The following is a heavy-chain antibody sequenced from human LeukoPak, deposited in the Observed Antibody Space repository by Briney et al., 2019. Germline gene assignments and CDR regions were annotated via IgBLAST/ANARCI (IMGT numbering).Heavy chain of an antibody. Sequence: PGGSLRLSCAASGFTFHESTMHWARQGPGKGLEWVALISWDGGSTYYADSAKGRFTISRDNSNNFLYLQMNSLRTEDTALYYCAKGNYYASEQYNWFGPWGQGTLVTVSS. CDR1: GFTFHEST. J-gene: IGHJ5*02. CDR2: ISWDGGST. D-gene: IGHD3-10*01. CDR3: AKGNYYASEQYNWFGP. V-gene: IGHV3-43*01.